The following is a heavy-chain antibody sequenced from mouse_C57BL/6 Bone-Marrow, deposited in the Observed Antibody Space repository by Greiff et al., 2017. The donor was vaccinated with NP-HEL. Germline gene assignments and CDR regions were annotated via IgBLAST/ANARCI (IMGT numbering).Heavy chain of an antibody. V-gene: IGHV5-17*01. CDR1: GFTFSDYG. Sequence: EVQLVESGGGLVKPGGSLKLSCAASGFTFSDYGMHWVRQAPEKGLEWVAYISSGSSTIYYAETVKGRFTISRDNAKNTLFLQMTSLRSEDTAMYYCATSYYYGSRYYAMDYWGQGTSVTVSS. CDR3: ATSYYYGSRYYAMDY. CDR2: ISSGSSTI. J-gene: IGHJ4*01. D-gene: IGHD1-1*01.